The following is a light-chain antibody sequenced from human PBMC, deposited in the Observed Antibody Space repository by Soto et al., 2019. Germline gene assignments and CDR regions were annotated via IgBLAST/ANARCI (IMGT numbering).Light chain of an antibody. J-gene: IGKJ3*01. CDR2: EIS. CDR1: QGVRNS. CDR3: LQHSSYPFT. V-gene: IGKV1-17*01. Sequence: DIQMTQSPSSLSASAGDSVTITCRASQGVRNSLDWYQQKPGKAPKRLIYEISSLQSGVPSRFSGTGSGTEFTLTITSLQPEDFATYYCLQHSSYPFTFGPGIKVDIK.